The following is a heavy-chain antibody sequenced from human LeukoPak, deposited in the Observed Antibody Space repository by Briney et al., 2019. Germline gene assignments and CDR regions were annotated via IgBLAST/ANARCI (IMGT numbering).Heavy chain of an antibody. Sequence: ASVKVSCKASGYTFPSYFMHWVRQAPGQGLEWMGIINPTGGSTTYAQKFQGRVTITADESTSTAYMELSSLRSEDTAVYYCARSLLSGSYYGGDYFDYWGQGTLVTVSS. V-gene: IGHV1-46*01. CDR1: GYTFPSYF. D-gene: IGHD1-26*01. J-gene: IGHJ4*02. CDR2: INPTGGST. CDR3: ARSLLSGSYYGGDYFDY.